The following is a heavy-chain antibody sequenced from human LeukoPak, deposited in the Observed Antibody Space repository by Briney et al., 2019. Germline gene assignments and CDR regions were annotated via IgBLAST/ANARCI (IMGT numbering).Heavy chain of an antibody. V-gene: IGHV4-39*07. CDR3: ARDSDNWFDP. J-gene: IGHJ5*02. CDR1: GGSISNSSYY. Sequence: SETLSLTCTVSGGSISNSSYYWGWIRQPPGEGLEWIGSIYYSGSTYYNPSLKSRVTISVDTSKNQFSLKLSSVTAADTAVYYCARDSDNWFDPWGQGTLVTVSS. CDR2: IYYSGST.